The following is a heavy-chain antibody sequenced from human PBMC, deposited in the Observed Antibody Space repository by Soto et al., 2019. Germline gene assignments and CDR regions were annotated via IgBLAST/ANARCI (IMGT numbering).Heavy chain of an antibody. Sequence: GGSLRLSCAASGFTFDDYAMHWVRQAPGKGLEWVSLISWDGGSTYYADSVKGRFTISRDNSKNSLYLQMNSLRAEDTALYYCAKDGYCSSTSCYSWGYYYYGMDVWGQGTTVTVSS. V-gene: IGHV3-43D*04. D-gene: IGHD2-2*02. CDR2: ISWDGGST. J-gene: IGHJ6*02. CDR1: GFTFDDYA. CDR3: AKDGYCSSTSCYSWGYYYYGMDV.